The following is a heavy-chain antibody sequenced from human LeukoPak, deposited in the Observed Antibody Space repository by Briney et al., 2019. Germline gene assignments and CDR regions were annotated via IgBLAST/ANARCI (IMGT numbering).Heavy chain of an antibody. CDR2: INHSGST. J-gene: IGHJ3*02. V-gene: IGHV4-34*01. D-gene: IGHD2-2*01. Sequence: SETLSLTCAVYGGSFSGYYWSWIRQPPGKGLEWIGEINHSGSTKYNPSLKSRVTISVDTSKNQFSLKLSSVTAADTAVYYCARPVGYCSSTSCYRSNDAFDIWGQGTMVTVSS. CDR3: ARPVGYCSSTSCYRSNDAFDI. CDR1: GGSFSGYY.